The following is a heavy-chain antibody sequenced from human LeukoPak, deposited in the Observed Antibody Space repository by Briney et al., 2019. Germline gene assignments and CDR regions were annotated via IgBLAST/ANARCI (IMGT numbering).Heavy chain of an antibody. CDR2: ISGSGDKT. V-gene: IGHV3-23*01. CDR1: GFTFSNYA. D-gene: IGHD2-8*01. J-gene: IGHJ1*01. Sequence: GGSLRLSCAASGFTFSNYAMHWVRQAPGKGLEWVSTISGSGDKTYYADSVKGRFTISRDNSKNTMYLQMNSLRAEDTAVYYCASGYCTNGVCYVEYFQHWGQGTLVTVSS. CDR3: ASGYCTNGVCYVEYFQH.